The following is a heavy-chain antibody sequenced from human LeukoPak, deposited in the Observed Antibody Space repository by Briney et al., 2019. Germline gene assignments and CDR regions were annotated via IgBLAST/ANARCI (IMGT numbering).Heavy chain of an antibody. V-gene: IGHV4-30-4*08. Sequence: PSETLSLTCTVSGGSISSGDYYWSWIRQPPGKGLEWIGYIYYSGSTYYNPSLKSRVTISVDTSKNQFSLKLSSVTAADTAVYYCARYARKLEPRDYWGQGTLVTVSS. CDR3: ARYARKLEPRDY. D-gene: IGHD1-14*01. CDR2: IYYSGST. J-gene: IGHJ4*02. CDR1: GGSISSGDYY.